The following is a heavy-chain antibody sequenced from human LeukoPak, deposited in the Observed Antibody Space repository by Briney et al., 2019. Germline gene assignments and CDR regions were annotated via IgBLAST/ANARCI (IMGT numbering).Heavy chain of an antibody. V-gene: IGHV3-7*01. CDR3: ARGDRSGWAL. D-gene: IGHD6-19*01. CDR2: VSPDGSVK. Sequence: PGGSLRLSCAASGFTFSDYYMTWVRQAPGKGLEWVANVSPDGSVKYYVDSVEGRFTISRDNAENSVYLRMSTLRVEDTAVYYCARGDRSGWALGGQGTLVTVSS. CDR1: GFTFSDYY. J-gene: IGHJ4*02.